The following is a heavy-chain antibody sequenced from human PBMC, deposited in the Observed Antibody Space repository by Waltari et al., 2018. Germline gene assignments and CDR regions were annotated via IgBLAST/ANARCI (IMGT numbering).Heavy chain of an antibody. D-gene: IGHD3-10*01. V-gene: IGHV2-5*02. CDR3: AISDVVTIVRGVISTQVGLFDP. CDR2: VYWDDDK. Sequence: GWIRQPPGTALEWLAVVYWDDDKNYSPSLKSRLTITTDTSRNQLVLQMTNMDPVDTATYYCAISDVVTIVRGVISTQVGLFDPWGQGTRVTVSS. J-gene: IGHJ5*02.